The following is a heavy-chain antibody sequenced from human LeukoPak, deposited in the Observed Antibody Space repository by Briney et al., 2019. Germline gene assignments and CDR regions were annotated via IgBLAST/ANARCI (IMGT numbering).Heavy chain of an antibody. J-gene: IGHJ4*02. CDR1: GYTFTGYY. Sequence: GASVKVSCKASGYTFTGYYMHWVRQAPGQGLEWMGWINPNSGGTNYAQKFQGRVTITRDTSASTAYMELSSLRSEDTAVYYCARSGVVISAYDYWGQGTLVTVSS. CDR2: INPNSGGT. CDR3: ARSGVVISAYDY. V-gene: IGHV1-2*02. D-gene: IGHD3-3*01.